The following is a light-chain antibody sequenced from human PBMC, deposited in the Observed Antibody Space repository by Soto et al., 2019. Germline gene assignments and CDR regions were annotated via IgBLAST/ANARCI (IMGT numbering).Light chain of an antibody. Sequence: DIQMTQSPSSLSASVGDRVTITCRASHSISGYLNWFQQKPGKAPKVLIYAVSSLQSGVPSRFSGSGSGTDFTLTISSLQPEDFATYYCQQSYSTPFTFGPGTKVEIK. CDR2: AVS. CDR1: HSISGY. CDR3: QQSYSTPFT. V-gene: IGKV1-39*01. J-gene: IGKJ3*01.